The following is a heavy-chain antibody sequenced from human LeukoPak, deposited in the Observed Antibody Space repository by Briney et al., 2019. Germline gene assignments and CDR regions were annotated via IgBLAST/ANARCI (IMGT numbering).Heavy chain of an antibody. CDR3: VRVMLGSSKFFDL. J-gene: IGHJ2*01. Sequence: GGSLRFSCAGSGFTFSHYYIDWVRQAPGKGLEWVARIRNKANSYSIEYAASVKGRFTISRDDSKNSLYLQMNSLKSEHTADYYCVRVMLGSSKFFDLWGRGTLVTVSS. CDR1: GFTFSHYY. V-gene: IGHV3-72*01. D-gene: IGHD1-26*01. CDR2: IRNKANSYSI.